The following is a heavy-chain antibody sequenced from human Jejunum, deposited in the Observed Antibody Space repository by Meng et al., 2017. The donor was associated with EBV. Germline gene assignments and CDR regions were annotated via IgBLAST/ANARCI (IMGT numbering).Heavy chain of an antibody. J-gene: IGHJ4*02. CDR2: ISSRSSTI. CDR1: GFTFSDYY. V-gene: IGHV3-11*01. Sequence: QVDLVESGGGLVKPGGSLRLSCGASGFTFSDYYMAWVRQASGKGLEWVSYISSRSSTIYYADSVKGRFTISRDNAHNSLYLQMNSLRAEDTAVYYCAREMSTITCFDYWGQGTLVTVSS. D-gene: IGHD5-24*01. CDR3: AREMSTITCFDY.